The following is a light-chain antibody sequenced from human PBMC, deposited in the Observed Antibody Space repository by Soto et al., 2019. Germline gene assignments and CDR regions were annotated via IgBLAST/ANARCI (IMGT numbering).Light chain of an antibody. Sequence: EIVMTQSPATLSVSPGERVTLSCRASQSVSTRLAWYQHKPGQSPRLLISGATTGATGIPPRFSASGSGTDFTLTVNSLQSEDIAVYYCQQYNNWPRTFGQGTKVDIK. J-gene: IGKJ1*01. CDR1: QSVSTR. CDR2: GAT. V-gene: IGKV3-15*01. CDR3: QQYNNWPRT.